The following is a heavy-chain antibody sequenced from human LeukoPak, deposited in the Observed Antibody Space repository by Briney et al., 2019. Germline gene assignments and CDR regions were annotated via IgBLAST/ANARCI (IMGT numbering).Heavy chain of an antibody. V-gene: IGHV4-59*01. CDR2: IYYSGST. CDR1: GGSISSYY. J-gene: IGHJ4*02. Sequence: TASETLSLTCTVSGGSISSYYWSWIRQPPGKGLEWIGYIYYSGSTNYNPSLKSRVTISLDTSKNQFSLNLSSVTAADTAVYYCARSELLWFGGVNSGFDYWGQGTLVTVSS. CDR3: ARSELLWFGGVNSGFDY. D-gene: IGHD3-10*01.